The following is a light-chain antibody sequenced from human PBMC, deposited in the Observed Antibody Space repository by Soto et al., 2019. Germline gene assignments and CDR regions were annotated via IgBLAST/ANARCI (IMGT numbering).Light chain of an antibody. CDR1: QGISNY. V-gene: IGKV1-27*01. CDR2: AAS. CDR3: QKYNSVPL. Sequence: DIQMTQSPSSLSASVGDRVTITCRARQGISNYIAWYQQKPGKAPKLLISAASTLQSGVPSRFSGSGSGTDFTLTISSRQPEGVATYSFQKYNSVPLFGPGTKVDIK. J-gene: IGKJ3*01.